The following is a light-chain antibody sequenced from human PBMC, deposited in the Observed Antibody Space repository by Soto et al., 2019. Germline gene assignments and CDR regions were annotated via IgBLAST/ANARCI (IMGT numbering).Light chain of an antibody. Sequence: SVLTQSPGTLSLSPGERATLSCRASQSVTSNLLAWYQHKPGRAPRLLIYGASSRPDGIPDRFSGSGSGTDFTLTISSLEPEDFVVYYCQQYGNSPYTFGRGTKLDIK. CDR2: GAS. CDR3: QQYGNSPYT. V-gene: IGKV3-20*01. CDR1: QSVTSNL. J-gene: IGKJ2*01.